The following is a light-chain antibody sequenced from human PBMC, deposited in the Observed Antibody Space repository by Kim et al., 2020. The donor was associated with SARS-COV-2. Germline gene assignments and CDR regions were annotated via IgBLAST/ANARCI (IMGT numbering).Light chain of an antibody. CDR3: QQYNSSIFT. J-gene: IGKJ3*01. V-gene: IGKV1-5*03. CDR2: KAS. Sequence: ASVGDRVTITCRASQSISSWLAWYQQKPGKAPKLLIYKASSLESGVPSRFSGSGSGTEFTLTISSLQPDDFATYYCQQYNSSIFTFGPGTKVDIK. CDR1: QSISSW.